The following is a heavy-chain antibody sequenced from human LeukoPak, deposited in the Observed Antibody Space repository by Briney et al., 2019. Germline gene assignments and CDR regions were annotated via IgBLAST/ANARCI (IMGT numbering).Heavy chain of an antibody. CDR1: GFVFSRYS. CDR2: VNTVSSYI. D-gene: IGHD3-22*01. V-gene: IGHV3-21*01. CDR3: VRLRRNSDSSGYFYYYDN. J-gene: IGHJ4*02. Sequence: PGGSLRLSCAASGFVFSRYSFNWVRQAPGKGLEWVASVNTVSSYIYYADSVRGRFTISRDNSKNSLLLQMNSLRAEDMAMYYGVRLRRNSDSSGYFYYYDNWGQGTLVTVSS.